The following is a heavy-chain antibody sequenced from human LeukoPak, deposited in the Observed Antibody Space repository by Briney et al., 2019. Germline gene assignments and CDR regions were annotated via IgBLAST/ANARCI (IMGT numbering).Heavy chain of an antibody. CDR2: IYYSGST. CDR1: GGSISSYY. CDR3: ARRYCSGGSCSFDP. J-gene: IGHJ5*02. V-gene: IGHV4-59*01. Sequence: SETLSLTCTVSGGSISSYYWSWLRQPPGKGLEWIGYIYYSGSTNYNPSLKNRVTISVDTSKNQFSLKLSSVTAADTAVYYCARRYCSGGSCSFDPWGQGTLVTVSS. D-gene: IGHD2-15*01.